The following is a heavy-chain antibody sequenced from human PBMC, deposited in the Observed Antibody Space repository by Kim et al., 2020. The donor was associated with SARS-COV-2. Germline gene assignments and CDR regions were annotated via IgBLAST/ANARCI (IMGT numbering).Heavy chain of an antibody. D-gene: IGHD3-10*01. CDR3: ARHRVLWFGETLSYYGVDV. V-gene: IGHV5-10-1*01. J-gene: IGHJ6*02. CDR1: GYSFTSYW. CDR2: IDPSDSYT. Sequence: GESLKISCKGSGYSFTSYWISWVRQMPGKGLEWMGRIDPSDSYTNYSPSFQGHVTIPADKSISTAYLQWSSLKASDTAMYYCARHRVLWFGETLSYYGVDVWGQGTTVTVSS.